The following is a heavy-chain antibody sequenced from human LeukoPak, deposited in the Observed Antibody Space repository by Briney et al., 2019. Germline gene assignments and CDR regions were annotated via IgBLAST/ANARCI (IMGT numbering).Heavy chain of an antibody. D-gene: IGHD1-26*01. CDR3: AKDYRGSFTD. Sequence: GGSLRLSCAASGFTFSSYAMSLVRQAPGKGLEWVSAISGSGGSTYYADSVKGRFTISRDNSKNTLYLQMDSLRAEDTAVYFCAKDYRGSFTDWGQGTLVTVSS. J-gene: IGHJ4*02. V-gene: IGHV3-23*01. CDR2: ISGSGGST. CDR1: GFTFSSYA.